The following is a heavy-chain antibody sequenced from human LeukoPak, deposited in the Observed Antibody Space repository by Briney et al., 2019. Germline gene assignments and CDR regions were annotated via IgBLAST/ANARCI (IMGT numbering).Heavy chain of an antibody. Sequence: SETLSLTCAVSGGSISSGHGWSWVRQPPGEGLEWIAEVYHLGSAKYNPSLRSRVTISVDNSKNQFSLRFNSVTAADTAVYHCARGTPYFYGSDSYYLGSWFDSWGPGILVTVSS. J-gene: IGHJ5*01. CDR3: ARGTPYFYGSDSYYLGSWFDS. D-gene: IGHD3-10*01. CDR2: VYHLGSA. V-gene: IGHV4-4*02. CDR1: GGSISSGHG.